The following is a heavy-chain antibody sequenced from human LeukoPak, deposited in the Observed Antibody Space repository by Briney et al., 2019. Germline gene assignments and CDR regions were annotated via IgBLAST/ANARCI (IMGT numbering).Heavy chain of an antibody. D-gene: IGHD2-15*01. CDR2: IHSANGYI. Sequence: GGSLRLSCAASKFTFSAYTIHWVRQAPGKGLEWVSCIHSANGYIYYADSVKGRFTISRDNAESSLYLQMTSLRAEDTAVYYCASSCSAGNCPFDTWGQGTLVTVSS. V-gene: IGHV3-21*01. CDR1: KFTFSAYT. CDR3: ASSCSAGNCPFDT. J-gene: IGHJ5*02.